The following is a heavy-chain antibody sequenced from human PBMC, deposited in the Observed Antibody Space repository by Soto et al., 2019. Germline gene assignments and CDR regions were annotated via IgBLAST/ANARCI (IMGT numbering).Heavy chain of an antibody. J-gene: IGHJ4*02. CDR1: GGTFSSYA. D-gene: IGHD6-13*01. CDR3: ARDNMPGIAAAGNDY. V-gene: IGHV1-69*13. Sequence: SVKVSCKASGGTFSSYAISWVRQSPGQGLEWMGGIIPIFGTANYAQKFQGRVTITADESTSTAYMELSSLRSEDTAVYYCARDNMPGIAAAGNDYWGQGTLVTVSS. CDR2: IIPIFGTA.